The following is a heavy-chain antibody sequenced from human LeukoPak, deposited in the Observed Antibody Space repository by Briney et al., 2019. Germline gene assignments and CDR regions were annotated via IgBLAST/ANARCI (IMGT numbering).Heavy chain of an antibody. CDR2: IIPIFGTA. Sequence: SVKVSCKASGGTFSSYAISWVRQAPGQGLEWMGGIIPIFGTAHYAQKLQGRVTITTDESTSTAYMELSSLRAEDTAVYYCAREGRTGDHLFDYWGQGTLVAV. J-gene: IGHJ4*02. CDR1: GGTFSSYA. CDR3: AREGRTGDHLFDY. V-gene: IGHV1-69*05. D-gene: IGHD7-27*01.